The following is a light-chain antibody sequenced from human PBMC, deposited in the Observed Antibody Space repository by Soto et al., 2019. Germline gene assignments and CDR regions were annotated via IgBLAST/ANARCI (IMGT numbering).Light chain of an antibody. J-gene: IGLJ2*01. CDR2: EGS. CDR1: SSDVGGYTY. V-gene: IGLV2-23*01. Sequence: QSALTQSASVSGSPGQSITISCTGTSSDVGGYTYVSWYQQHPGKAPKLIIYEGSKRPSGVSHRFSGSKSGNTASLTISGLQAEDEADYYCCSYAGYSTLVFGGGTKLTVL. CDR3: CSYAGYSTLV.